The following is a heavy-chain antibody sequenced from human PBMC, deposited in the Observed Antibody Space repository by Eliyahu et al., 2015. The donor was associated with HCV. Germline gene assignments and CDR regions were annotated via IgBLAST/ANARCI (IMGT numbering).Heavy chain of an antibody. V-gene: IGHV3-43*02. Sequence: EVQLVESGGGVVQPGGSLRLSCAASGFTFDDFAMHWVRQAPEKGFGVGSLISGDGVDTYYADSVKGRFIISRDNSKDFLYLQINSLRTEDTAFYYCAKDNQDFWSGYFHYWGQGTLVTVSS. CDR1: GFTFDDFA. CDR3: AKDNQDFWSGYFHY. CDR2: ISGDGVDT. D-gene: IGHD3-3*01. J-gene: IGHJ4*02.